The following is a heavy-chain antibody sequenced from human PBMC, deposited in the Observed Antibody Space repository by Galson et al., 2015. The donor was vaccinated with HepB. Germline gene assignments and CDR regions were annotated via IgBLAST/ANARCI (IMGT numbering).Heavy chain of an antibody. V-gene: IGHV1-18*04. CDR2: ISAYNGNT. D-gene: IGHD3-16*01. Sequence: SVKVSCKASGSTFTSYGISWVRQAPGQGLEWMGWISAYNGNTNYAQKLQGRVAMTTDTSTSTAYMELRSLRSDDTAVYYCARDSPEGIGDYYYGMDVWGQGTTVTVSS. J-gene: IGHJ6*02. CDR1: GSTFTSYG. CDR3: ARDSPEGIGDYYYGMDV.